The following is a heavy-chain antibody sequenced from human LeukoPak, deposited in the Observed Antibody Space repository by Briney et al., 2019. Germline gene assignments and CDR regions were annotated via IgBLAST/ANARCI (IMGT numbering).Heavy chain of an antibody. CDR3: AREDSLGRGYWVDY. Sequence: ASVRVSCTASGGTFSSYAISWVRQAPGQGLEWMGWISAYNGNTNYAQKLQGRVTMTTDTSTSTAYMELRSLRSDDTAVYYCAREDSLGRGYWVDYWGQGTLVTVSS. CDR2: ISAYNGNT. V-gene: IGHV1-18*01. CDR1: GGTFSSYA. J-gene: IGHJ4*02. D-gene: IGHD6-13*01.